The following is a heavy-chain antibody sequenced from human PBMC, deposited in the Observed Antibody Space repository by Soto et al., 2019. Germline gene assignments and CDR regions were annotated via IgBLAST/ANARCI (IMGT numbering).Heavy chain of an antibody. D-gene: IGHD4-17*01. Sequence: QVQLVQSGAEVKKPGSSVKVSCKTSGGPFNNHAINWVRQAPGQGLEWVGLVIPTLATAYYAQKFQGRVTMAADEVTNTAYMELSSMSSDDAGVYYCASDYGEIDAFGIGGQGTVVTVSS. V-gene: IGHV1-69*01. CDR1: GGPFNNHA. CDR3: ASDYGEIDAFGI. CDR2: VIPTLATA. J-gene: IGHJ3*02.